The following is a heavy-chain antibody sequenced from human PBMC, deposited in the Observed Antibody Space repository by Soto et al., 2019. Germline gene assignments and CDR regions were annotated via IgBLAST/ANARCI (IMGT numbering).Heavy chain of an antibody. CDR3: ARVFKSGSGWSSWFDP. V-gene: IGHV4-34*01. CDR2: INHSGST. Sequence: SETLSLTCAVYGGSFSGYYWSWIRQPPGKGLEWIGEINHSGSTNYNPSLKSRVTISVDTSKNQFSLKLSSVTAADTAVYYCARVFKSGSGWSSWFDPWGQGTLVTVSS. J-gene: IGHJ5*02. CDR1: GGSFSGYY. D-gene: IGHD6-19*01.